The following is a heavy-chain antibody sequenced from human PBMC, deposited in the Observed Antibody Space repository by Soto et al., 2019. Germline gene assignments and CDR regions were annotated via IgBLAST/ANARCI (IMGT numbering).Heavy chain of an antibody. Sequence: EVQLLESGGGLVQPGGSLRLSCAASGFTFSSYGMTWVRQAPGKGLAWVSFSSATGAGTYYADSVKGRFTISRDNSKNTLYLQMTSLRTDDTGVYYCAKDRRAGGNYGFDSDFWGQGALVIVSS. CDR2: SSATGAGT. J-gene: IGHJ4*02. V-gene: IGHV3-23*01. D-gene: IGHD1-7*01. CDR1: GFTFSSYG. CDR3: AKDRRAGGNYGFDSDF.